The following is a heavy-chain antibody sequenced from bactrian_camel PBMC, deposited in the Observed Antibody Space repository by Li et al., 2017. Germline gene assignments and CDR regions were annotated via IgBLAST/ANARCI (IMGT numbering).Heavy chain of an antibody. J-gene: IGHJ6*01. D-gene: IGHD2*01. V-gene: IGHV3-3*01. CDR2: ITRIHGGT. CDR1: GHNATTYC. CDR3: AASSGSGRCSLSPLNPRWSLGD. Sequence: HVQLVESGGGSAAPGGSLTVSCAASGHNATTYCVSWFRQAPGKEREGVAVITRIHGGTEYADSVKGRFIISRDSSKMTWSLQMNNLKPEDTAMYYCAASSGSGRCSLSPLNPRWSLGDWGQGTQVTVS.